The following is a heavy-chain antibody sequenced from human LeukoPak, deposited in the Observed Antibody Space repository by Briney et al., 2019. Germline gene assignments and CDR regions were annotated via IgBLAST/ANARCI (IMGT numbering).Heavy chain of an antibody. CDR2: IYRSGST. J-gene: IGHJ4*02. Sequence: SETLSLTCAVSGYSISSGYYWGWIRQPPGKGLEWIGSIYRSGSTYYNPSLKSRVTISVDTSKNQFSLKLSSVTAADTAVYYCARTDYYGSGSFFYWGQGTLVTVSS. CDR1: GYSISSGYY. V-gene: IGHV4-38-2*01. CDR3: ARTDYYGSGSFFY. D-gene: IGHD3-10*01.